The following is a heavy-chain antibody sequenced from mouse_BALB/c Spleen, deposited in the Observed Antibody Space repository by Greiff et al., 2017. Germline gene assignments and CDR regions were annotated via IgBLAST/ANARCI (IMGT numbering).Heavy chain of an antibody. D-gene: IGHD4-1*01. Sequence: QVQLQQSGPGLVAPSQSLSITCTVSGFSLTSYGVHWVRQSPGKGLEWLGVIWSGGSTDYNAAFISRLSISKDNSKSQVFFKMNSLQANDTAIYYCARLGLHWYFDVWGAGTTVTVSS. CDR3: ARLGLHWYFDV. CDR2: IWSGGST. J-gene: IGHJ1*01. CDR1: GFSLTSYG. V-gene: IGHV2-2*02.